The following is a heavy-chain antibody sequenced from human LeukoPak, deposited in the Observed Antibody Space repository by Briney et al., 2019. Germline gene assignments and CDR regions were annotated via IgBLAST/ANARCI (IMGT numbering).Heavy chain of an antibody. CDR1: GFIFRTYG. CDR3: ARVSSSVAGYDAFDI. V-gene: IGHV3-21*01. D-gene: IGHD6-19*01. CDR2: ISSSGDYI. Sequence: GGSLRLSCAASGFIFRTYGMSWVRQAPGKGLEWVSSISSSGDYIYYEESVKGRFTISRDNAKNSLYLQMNSLRAEDTAVYYCARVSSSVAGYDAFDIWGQGTMVTVSS. J-gene: IGHJ3*02.